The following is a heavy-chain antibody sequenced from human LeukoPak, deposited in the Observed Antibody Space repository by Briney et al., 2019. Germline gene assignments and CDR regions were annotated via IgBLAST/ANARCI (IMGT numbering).Heavy chain of an antibody. Sequence: QPGGSLRLSCSASGFTFSSYTLHWVRQAPGKGLEWVSVIYSGGSAYYADSVKGRFTISRDNSKNTLELQMDSLRAEDTAVYYCARDRSTYWLDTWGQGTLVTVSS. D-gene: IGHD2-2*01. J-gene: IGHJ5*02. CDR2: IYSGGSA. V-gene: IGHV3-66*01. CDR3: ARDRSTYWLDT. CDR1: GFTFSSYT.